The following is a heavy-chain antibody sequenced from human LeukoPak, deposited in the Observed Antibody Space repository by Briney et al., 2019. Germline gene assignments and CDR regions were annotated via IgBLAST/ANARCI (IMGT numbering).Heavy chain of an antibody. CDR1: GYTFTGYY. CDR3: ARDHCSANSCYEDYYNGVDV. CDR2: INPNSGGT. V-gene: IGHV1-2*02. J-gene: IGHJ6*02. D-gene: IGHD2-2*01. Sequence: ASVKVSCKASGYTFTGYYLQWVRQAPGQGLEWMGWINPNSGGTEYAQRFQGRVTMTRDKPISTAYMELSSLRSDDTAIYYCARDHCSANSCYEDYYNGVDVWGQGTTVTVSS.